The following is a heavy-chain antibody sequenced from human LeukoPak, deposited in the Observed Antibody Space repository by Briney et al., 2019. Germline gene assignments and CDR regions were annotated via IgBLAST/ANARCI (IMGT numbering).Heavy chain of an antibody. CDR1: GFNFSSYW. Sequence: PGGSLRLSCAASGFNFSSYWMSWVRQAPGEGLEWVANINQDGSKKYYVDSVKGRFTISRDNAKNSLYLQMNSLRAEDTAVYYCARRYDYGDYVPDYWYFDLWGRGTLVTVSS. V-gene: IGHV3-7*03. CDR3: ARRYDYGDYVPDYWYFDL. J-gene: IGHJ2*01. CDR2: INQDGSKK. D-gene: IGHD4-17*01.